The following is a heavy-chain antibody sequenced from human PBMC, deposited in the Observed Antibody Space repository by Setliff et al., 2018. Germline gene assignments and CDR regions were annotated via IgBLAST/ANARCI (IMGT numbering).Heavy chain of an antibody. D-gene: IGHD2-2*01. CDR2: ISPYTGNT. V-gene: IGHV1-18*01. CDR1: GYTFSDYG. CDR3: ERLVRHCTTTSCQRTSGDDF. Sequence: ASVKVSCKASGYTFSDYGISWVRLAPGQGLEWMGWISPYTGNTFYAPQFQGRVIMTTDTSTNTAYMDLRSLRSDDTAVYYCERLVRHCTTTSCQRTSGDDFWGQGTLVTVSS. J-gene: IGHJ4*02.